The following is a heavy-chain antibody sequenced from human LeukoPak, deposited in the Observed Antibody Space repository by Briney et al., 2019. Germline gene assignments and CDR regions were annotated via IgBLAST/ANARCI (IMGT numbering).Heavy chain of an antibody. CDR2: VFYSGKT. J-gene: IGHJ4*02. D-gene: IGHD2-21*02. Sequence: SETLSLTCTVSGGSISSGGYYWGWIRQPPGKGLEWIGSVFYSGKTYYNPSLKSRVTISVDTSKNQFSLKMNSVTAADTAVFYCTRLGQYCGSDCYPPSFDYWGQGTRVTVSS. CDR3: TRLGQYCGSDCYPPSFDY. CDR1: GGSISSGGYY. V-gene: IGHV4-39*01.